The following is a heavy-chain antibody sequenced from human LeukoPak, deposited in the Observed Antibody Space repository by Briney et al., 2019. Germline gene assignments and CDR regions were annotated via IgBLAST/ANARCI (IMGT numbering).Heavy chain of an antibody. V-gene: IGHV4-59*01. CDR1: GGPINYYC. CDR3: VRLQPNTGEWAFDI. D-gene: IGHD1-1*01. Sequence: PSETLSLTCTVSGGPINYYCWRWIRPPPGGGLEGWGYISNGGTTNYNPSLKSRVTISVDKSKNQLSLKLGSVTAADTAVYHCVRLQPNTGEWAFDIWGQGTLVTVS. J-gene: IGHJ3*02. CDR2: ISNGGTT.